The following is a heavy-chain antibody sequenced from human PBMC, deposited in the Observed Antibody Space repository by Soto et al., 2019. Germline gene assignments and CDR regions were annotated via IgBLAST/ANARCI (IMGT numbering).Heavy chain of an antibody. D-gene: IGHD5-18*01. CDR1: GGSISSGGYS. J-gene: IGHJ5*02. CDR3: AREGKAMGTRRWFDP. Sequence: QLQLQESGSGLVKPSQTLSLTCAVSGGSISSGGYSWSWIRQPPGKGLEWIGYIYHSGSTYYNPSLKSRVTISVDRSKNQFSLKLSSVTAADTAVYYCAREGKAMGTRRWFDPWGQGTLVTVSS. V-gene: IGHV4-30-2*01. CDR2: IYHSGST.